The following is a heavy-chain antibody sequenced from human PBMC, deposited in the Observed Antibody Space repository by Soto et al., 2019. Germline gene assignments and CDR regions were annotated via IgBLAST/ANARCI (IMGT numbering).Heavy chain of an antibody. CDR2: IIPICGTA. Sequence: SVKVSCKASAGTFSSYAISWVRQAPGQGREGMGGIIPICGTANYAQKFQGRVTITADKSTSTAYMELSSLRSEDTAVYYCARDIFGAHLAAAGTSYYYGMDVWGQGTTVTVSS. CDR1: AGTFSSYA. J-gene: IGHJ6*02. D-gene: IGHD6-13*01. V-gene: IGHV1-69*06. CDR3: ARDIFGAHLAAAGTSYYYGMDV.